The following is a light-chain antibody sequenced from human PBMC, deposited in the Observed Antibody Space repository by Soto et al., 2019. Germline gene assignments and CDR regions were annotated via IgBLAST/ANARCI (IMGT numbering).Light chain of an antibody. J-gene: IGKJ1*01. V-gene: IGKV1-5*03. CDR2: EAS. Sequence: DIQMTQAPSTLSASVGDRVTITCRASQSISSWLAWFQQKAGKAPKLLIYEASNLLSGVPSRFTGSGSGTEFTLTISSLQPDDFATYYCQEYNFYWTFGQGTKVEIK. CDR1: QSISSW. CDR3: QEYNFYWT.